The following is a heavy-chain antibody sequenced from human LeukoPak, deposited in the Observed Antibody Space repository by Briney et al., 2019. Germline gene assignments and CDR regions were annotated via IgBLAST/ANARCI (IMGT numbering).Heavy chain of an antibody. J-gene: IGHJ4*02. CDR3: AKGYYFDILSGYSSLDS. V-gene: IGHV3-30*02. CDR1: GFTFSTFG. Sequence: GGSLRLSCAASGFAASGFTFSTFGMHWVRQAPGEGLERVAFVRYDVTNKYYADSVKGRFTISRDDSKKTLYLQMNSLGAEDTATYYCAKGYYFDILSGYSSLDSWGQGTLVTVSS. CDR2: VRYDVTNK. D-gene: IGHD3-9*01.